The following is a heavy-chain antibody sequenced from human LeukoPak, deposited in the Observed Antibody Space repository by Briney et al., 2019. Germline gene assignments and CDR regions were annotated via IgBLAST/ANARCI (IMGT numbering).Heavy chain of an antibody. V-gene: IGHV4-4*07. Sequence: SETLSLTCTVSGGSISSYYWSWIRQPAGKGLEWVGRIYTSGSTKYNPSLKSRVTMSVDTSKNQFSLKLSSVTAADTAVYYCARDGNSGYTFDYWGQGTVVTVSS. CDR1: GGSISSYY. CDR2: IYTSGST. J-gene: IGHJ4*02. D-gene: IGHD5-12*01. CDR3: ARDGNSGYTFDY.